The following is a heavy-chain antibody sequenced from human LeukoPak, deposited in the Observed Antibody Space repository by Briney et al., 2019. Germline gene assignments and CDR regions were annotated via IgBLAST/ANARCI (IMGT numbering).Heavy chain of an antibody. CDR2: IYHSGST. Sequence: SETLSLTCAVSGGSISSSNWWSWVRQPPGKGLEWIGEIYHSGSTNYNPSLKSRVTISVDKSKNQFSLKLSSVTAADTAVYYCARNDYGDYVRWFDYWGQGTLVTVSS. CDR3: ARNDYGDYVRWFDY. CDR1: GGSISSSNW. V-gene: IGHV4-4*02. D-gene: IGHD4-17*01. J-gene: IGHJ4*02.